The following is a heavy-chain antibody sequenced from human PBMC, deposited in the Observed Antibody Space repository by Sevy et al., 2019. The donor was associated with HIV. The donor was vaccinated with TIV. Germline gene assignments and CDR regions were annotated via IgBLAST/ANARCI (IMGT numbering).Heavy chain of an antibody. CDR1: GGSISSYY. CDR3: ARDQYSSSSLNYGMDV. V-gene: IGHV4-4*07. J-gene: IGHJ6*02. CDR2: IYTSGST. D-gene: IGHD6-6*01. Sequence: LPETLSLTCTVSGGSISSYYWSWIRQPAGKGLEWLGRIYTSGSTNYNPSLKSRVTMSVDTSKNQFSLKLSSVTAADTAVYYCARDQYSSSSLNYGMDVWGQGTTVTVSS.